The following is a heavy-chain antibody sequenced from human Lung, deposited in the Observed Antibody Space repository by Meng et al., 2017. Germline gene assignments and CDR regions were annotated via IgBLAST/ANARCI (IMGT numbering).Heavy chain of an antibody. J-gene: IGHJ4*02. CDR2: INHSGST. CDR3: ARGEREPDY. CDR1: GGSFSGYY. V-gene: IGHV4-34*01. Sequence: QVQLQQWCAGLLKPSETLSLTCAVYGGSFSGYYWSWIRQPPGKGLEWIGEINHSGSTNYNPSLKSRVTISVDTSKNHFSLKLNSVTAADTAVFYCARGEREPDYWGQGTLVTVSS. D-gene: IGHD1-14*01.